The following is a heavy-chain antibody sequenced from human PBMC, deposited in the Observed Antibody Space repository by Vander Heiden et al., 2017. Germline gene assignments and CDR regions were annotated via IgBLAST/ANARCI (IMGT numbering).Heavy chain of an antibody. CDR1: GCTFSSYA. CDR2: ISGSGGST. J-gene: IGHJ4*02. Sequence: EVQLLESGGGLVQPGGSLRLSCAASGCTFSSYAISWVRQAPGKGLEWFSAISGSGGSTYYADSVKGRFTISRDNSKNTLYLQMNSLRAEDTAVYYCARGAYGDYDFDYWGQGTLVTVSS. D-gene: IGHD4-17*01. CDR3: ARGAYGDYDFDY. V-gene: IGHV3-23*01.